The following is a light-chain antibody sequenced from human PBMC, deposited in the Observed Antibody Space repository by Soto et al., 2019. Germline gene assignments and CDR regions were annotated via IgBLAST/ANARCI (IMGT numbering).Light chain of an antibody. CDR3: QAWDSSTYV. CDR1: DLGDKY. V-gene: IGLV3-1*01. Sequence: SYELTQPPSVSVSPGQTAKITCSGDDLGDKYACWYQQKPGQSPVLVIYQDTKRPSGIPERFSGSKSGNTATLTISGTQAMDEADYYCQAWDSSTYVFATGTKVTVL. J-gene: IGLJ1*01. CDR2: QDT.